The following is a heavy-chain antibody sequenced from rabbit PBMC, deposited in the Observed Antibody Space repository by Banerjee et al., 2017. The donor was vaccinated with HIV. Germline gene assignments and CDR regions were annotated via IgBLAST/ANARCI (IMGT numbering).Heavy chain of an antibody. V-gene: IGHV1S40*01. CDR2: IYGGDGMA. J-gene: IGHJ4*01. D-gene: IGHD2-1*01. CDR1: GFY. Sequence: QSLEESGGDLVKPGASLTLTCTASGFYISWVRQAPGKGLEWIGGIYGGDGMAYYASWAKGRFTISKTSSTTVTLQMTSLTAADTATYFCAKETNGVDFSLWGPGTLVTVS. CDR3: AKETNGVDFSL.